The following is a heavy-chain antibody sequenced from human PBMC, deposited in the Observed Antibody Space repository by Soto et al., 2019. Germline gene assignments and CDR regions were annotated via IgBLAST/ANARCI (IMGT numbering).Heavy chain of an antibody. J-gene: IGHJ4*02. CDR1: GGSINSYC. V-gene: IGHV4-59*08. D-gene: IGHD1-7*01. Sequence: PSETLSLTCTVSGGSINSYCWSWIRQPPGKGLEWIAYIFDSGNANYNPSLKSRVTISVDTSKNQFSLKLTSVTAADTAVYYCARSLRRGESRRYNWNSDYWGQGTLVTVSS. CDR2: IFDSGNA. CDR3: ARSLRRGESRRYNWNSDY.